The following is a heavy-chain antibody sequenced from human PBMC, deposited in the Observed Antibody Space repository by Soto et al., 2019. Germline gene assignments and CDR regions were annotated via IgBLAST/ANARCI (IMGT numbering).Heavy chain of an antibody. CDR2: IWYDGSNK. V-gene: IGHV3-33*01. CDR3: ARGNGDYGWFDP. CDR1: GFTFSSYG. Sequence: QVQLVESGGGVVQPGRSLRLSCAASGFTFSSYGMHWVRQAPGKGLEWVAVIWYDGSNKYYADSVKGRFTISRDNSKNTLYLQMNSLRAEDTAVYYCARGNGDYGWFDPWGQGTLVTVSS. D-gene: IGHD4-17*01. J-gene: IGHJ5*02.